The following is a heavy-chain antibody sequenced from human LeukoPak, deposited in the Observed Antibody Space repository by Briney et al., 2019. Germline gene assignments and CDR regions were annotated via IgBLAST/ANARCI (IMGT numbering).Heavy chain of an antibody. J-gene: IGHJ6*03. CDR1: GFTFSSYSMN. CDR3: ARQLVRGVNYYYYMDV. Sequence: GSLRLSCAASGFTFSSYSMNRVRQAPGKGLEWIGSIYYSGSTYYNPSLKSRVTISVDTSKNQFSLKLSSVTAADTAVYYCARQLVRGVNYYYYMDVWGKGTTVTISS. V-gene: IGHV4-39*01. CDR2: IYYSGST. D-gene: IGHD3-10*01.